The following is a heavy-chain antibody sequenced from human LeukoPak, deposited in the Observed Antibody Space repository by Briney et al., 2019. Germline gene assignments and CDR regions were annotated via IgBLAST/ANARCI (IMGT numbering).Heavy chain of an antibody. J-gene: IGHJ5*02. CDR2: INPNSGGT. D-gene: IGHD6-13*01. CDR1: GYTFTGYY. Sequence: GASVKVSCKASGYTFTGYYMHWVRQAPGQGLEWMGWINPNSGGTNYAQKFQGRVTMTRDTSISTAYMELSRLRSDDTAVYYCATARYSSSWYAAPVNPWGQGTLVTASS. CDR3: ATARYSSSWYAAPVNP. V-gene: IGHV1-2*02.